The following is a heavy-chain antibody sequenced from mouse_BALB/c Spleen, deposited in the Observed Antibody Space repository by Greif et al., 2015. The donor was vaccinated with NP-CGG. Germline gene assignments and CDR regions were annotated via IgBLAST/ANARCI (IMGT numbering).Heavy chain of an antibody. Sequence: VQLKESGPSLVKPSQTLSLTCSVTGDPITSGYWNWIRKFPGNKLEYMGYISYSGSTYYNPSLKSRISITRDTSKNQYYLQLNSVTTEDTATYYCASMITTYYFDYWGQGTTLTVSS. CDR2: ISYSGST. CDR1: GDPITSGY. D-gene: IGHD2-4*01. CDR3: ASMITTYYFDY. J-gene: IGHJ2*01. V-gene: IGHV3-8*02.